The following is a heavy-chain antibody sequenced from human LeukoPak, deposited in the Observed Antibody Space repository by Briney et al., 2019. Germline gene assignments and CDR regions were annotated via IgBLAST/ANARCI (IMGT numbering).Heavy chain of an antibody. Sequence: SQTLTLTCTVSGGSISSGDYYWSWIRQPPGKGLEWIGYIYYSGSTYYNPSLKSRVTISVDTSKNQFSLKLSSVTAADTAVYYCARDECSSTRCPGRRYFDLWGRGTLVTVSS. CDR3: ARDECSSTRCPGRRYFDL. V-gene: IGHV4-30-4*01. D-gene: IGHD2-2*01. J-gene: IGHJ2*01. CDR1: GGSISSGDYY. CDR2: IYYSGST.